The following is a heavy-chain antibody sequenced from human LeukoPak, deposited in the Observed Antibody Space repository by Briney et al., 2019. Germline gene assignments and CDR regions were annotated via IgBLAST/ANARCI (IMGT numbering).Heavy chain of an antibody. CDR1: VYTFTSYD. D-gene: IGHD3-3*01. V-gene: IGHV1-8*01. J-gene: IGHJ6*03. CDR2: MNPNSGNT. Sequence: GASVNVSCKASVYTFTSYDINWMRQATGQGLEGMGWMNPNSGNTGYAQKFQGRVTMTRNTSISTAYMELSSLRSEDTAVYYCARGWGVRFLEWLARGYYYMDVWGKGTTVTVSS. CDR3: ARGWGVRFLEWLARGYYYMDV.